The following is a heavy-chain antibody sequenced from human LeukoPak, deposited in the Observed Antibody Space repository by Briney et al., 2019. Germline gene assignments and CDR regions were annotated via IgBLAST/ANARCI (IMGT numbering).Heavy chain of an antibody. CDR3: AKDTPLTTYTSGWSSNSFDY. Sequence: GGSLRLSCAASGFTFSDYYMSWIRQAPGKGLEWVSYISSSGSTIYYADSVKGRFTISRDNSKDTLYLQMHSLRAEDTAVYFCAKDTPLTTYTSGWSSNSFDYWGQGTLVAVSS. D-gene: IGHD6-19*01. CDR1: GFTFSDYY. CDR2: ISSSGSTI. V-gene: IGHV3-11*01. J-gene: IGHJ4*02.